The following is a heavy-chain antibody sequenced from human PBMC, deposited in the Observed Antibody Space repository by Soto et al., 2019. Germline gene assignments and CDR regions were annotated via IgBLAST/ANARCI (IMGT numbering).Heavy chain of an antibody. V-gene: IGHV4-30-4*01. CDR1: GGSMNSHDYY. CDR3: ARGEVRGPFDI. CDR2: IHNSGGT. J-gene: IGHJ3*02. Sequence: QQQLQESGPGLLKPSQTLSLTCTVSGGSMNSHDYYWSWIRQPPGKGLEWIGYIHNSGGTSYNPSLKSRLTISSDMSNNQFSLRLSSVTAADTALYFCARGEVRGPFDIWGQGTDVTVSS. D-gene: IGHD3-10*01.